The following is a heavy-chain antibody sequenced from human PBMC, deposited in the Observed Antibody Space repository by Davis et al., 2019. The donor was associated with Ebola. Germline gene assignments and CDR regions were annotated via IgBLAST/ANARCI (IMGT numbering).Heavy chain of an antibody. Sequence: SLKISCAASGFTFSDYYMSWIRQAPGKGLEWVSYISSSCSTIYYADSVKGRFTISRDNAKNSLYLQMNRLRSDDTAVYYCARSLRYYDSSGYYYYFDYWGQGTLVTVSS. J-gene: IGHJ4*02. CDR3: ARSLRYYDSSGYYYYFDY. CDR1: GFTFSDYY. D-gene: IGHD3-22*01. CDR2: ISSSCSTI. V-gene: IGHV3-11*01.